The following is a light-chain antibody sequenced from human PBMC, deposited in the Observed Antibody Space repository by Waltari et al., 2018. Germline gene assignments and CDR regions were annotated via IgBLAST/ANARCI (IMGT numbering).Light chain of an antibody. Sequence: DIVMTQSPDSLAVSLGERATINCKSSKSVLYSSNSKNYLAWYQKKPGQPPKLLIYWAPTRESGVPDRFSGSGSGTDFTLTISSLQAEDVAVYYCQQYYSTLVTFGGGTKVEIK. CDR2: WAP. V-gene: IGKV4-1*01. CDR1: KSVLYSSNSKNY. J-gene: IGKJ4*01. CDR3: QQYYSTLVT.